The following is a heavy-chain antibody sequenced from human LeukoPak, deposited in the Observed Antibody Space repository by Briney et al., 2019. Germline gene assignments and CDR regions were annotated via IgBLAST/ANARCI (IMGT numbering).Heavy chain of an antibody. Sequence: GGSLRLSCAVSGFTFSSYEMNWVRQAPGKGLEWLSYISSSAGTIYHADSVKGRFTISRDNARNSLYLQMNSLRAEDTAVYYCARDPDYYYGMDVWGQGTTVTVSS. CDR3: ARDPDYYYGMDV. V-gene: IGHV3-48*03. J-gene: IGHJ6*02. CDR1: GFTFSSYE. CDR2: ISSSAGTI.